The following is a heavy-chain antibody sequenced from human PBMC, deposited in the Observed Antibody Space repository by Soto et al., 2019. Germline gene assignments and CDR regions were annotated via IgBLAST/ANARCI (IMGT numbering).Heavy chain of an antibody. CDR1: GASIISNDW. V-gene: IGHV4-4*02. J-gene: IGHJ4*02. Sequence: SETLSLTCSVCGASIISNDWWIWIRQTPGKGLEWIGEIFHSGRTNYSPSFKSRVTISVDTSKSQFSLEMASVTAADTAVYYCARANLRSGWTFDHWGQGSPVTVSS. CDR3: ARANLRSGWTFDH. CDR2: IFHSGRT. D-gene: IGHD6-19*01.